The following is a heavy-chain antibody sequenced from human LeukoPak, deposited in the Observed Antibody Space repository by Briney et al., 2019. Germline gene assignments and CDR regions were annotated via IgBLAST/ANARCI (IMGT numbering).Heavy chain of an antibody. Sequence: QPGGSLRLSCAVSGFTFSDHYMDWVRQAPGKGLEWVGRRRNKANSYTTEYAASVKDRFTISRDNSKNSLYLQMNSLKTEDTAVYYCARDGYDSSGYVYHDYWGQGTLVTVSS. J-gene: IGHJ4*02. V-gene: IGHV3-72*01. CDR2: RRNKANSYTT. CDR1: GFTFSDHY. D-gene: IGHD3-22*01. CDR3: ARDGYDSSGYVYHDY.